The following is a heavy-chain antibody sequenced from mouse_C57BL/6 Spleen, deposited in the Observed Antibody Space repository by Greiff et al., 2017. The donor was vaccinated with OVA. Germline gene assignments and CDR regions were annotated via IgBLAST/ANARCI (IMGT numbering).Heavy chain of an antibody. J-gene: IGHJ3*01. CDR2: INPSDSDT. D-gene: IGHD1-1*01. V-gene: IGHV1-74*01. CDR3: AIDYGNSRAWFAY. Sequence: VQLQQPGAELVKPGASVKVSCKASGYTFTSYWMHWVQQRPGQGLEWIGRINPSDSDTTYNQKFKGKATLTVDKSSSTAYMQLSSLTSEDSAVYYCAIDYGNSRAWFAYWGQGTLVTVSA. CDR1: GYTFTSYW.